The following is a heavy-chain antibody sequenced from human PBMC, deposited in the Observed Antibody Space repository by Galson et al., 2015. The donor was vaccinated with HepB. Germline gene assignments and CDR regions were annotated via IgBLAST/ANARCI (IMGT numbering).Heavy chain of an antibody. J-gene: IGHJ4*02. CDR3: ARSVGVRGPDH. V-gene: IGHV1-8*01. CDR1: GYTFTSSE. Sequence: SVKVSCKASGYTFTSSEINWVRQATGQGLEWMGWMNPNNGNTAYAQKFQGRVTMTRNTSISTAYMELSSLRSEDTAVYYCARSVGVRGPDHWGQGTLVTVSS. D-gene: IGHD3-10*01. CDR2: MNPNNGNT.